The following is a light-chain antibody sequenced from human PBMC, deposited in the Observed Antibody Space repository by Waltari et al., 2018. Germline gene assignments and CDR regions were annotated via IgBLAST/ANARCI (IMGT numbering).Light chain of an antibody. CDR2: KDT. CDR1: AVPIQF. V-gene: IGLV3-25*03. CDR3: QSADSSGTYVE. Sequence: SSELTQPPSVSVSPGQTARLPCSGEAVPIQFAHGYQQKPGQAPVLVIYKDTERPSGIPERFSGSSSGATVTLTISGVRAEDEADYYCQSADSSGTYVEFGGGTKLTV. J-gene: IGLJ2*01.